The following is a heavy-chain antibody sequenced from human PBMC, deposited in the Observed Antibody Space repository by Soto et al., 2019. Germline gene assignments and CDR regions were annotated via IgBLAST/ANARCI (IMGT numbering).Heavy chain of an antibody. Sequence: ASVKVSCKASGYTFTGYYMHWVRQAPGQGLEWMGWINPNSGGTNYAQKFQGWVTMTRDTSISTAYMELSRLRSDDTAVYYCARTSIAAAGTVYYGMEVWGQGTTVNVSS. CDR3: ARTSIAAAGTVYYGMEV. V-gene: IGHV1-2*04. CDR1: GYTFTGYY. J-gene: IGHJ6*01. D-gene: IGHD6-13*01. CDR2: INPNSGGT.